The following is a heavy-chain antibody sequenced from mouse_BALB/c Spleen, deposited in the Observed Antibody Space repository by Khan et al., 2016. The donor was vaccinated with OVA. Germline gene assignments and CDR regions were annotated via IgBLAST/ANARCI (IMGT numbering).Heavy chain of an antibody. D-gene: IGHD2-14*01. CDR1: GYTFTSYT. V-gene: IGHV1-4*01. J-gene: IGHJ3*01. Sequence: QVQLKQSGAELARPGASVKMSCKASGYTFTSYTIHWIKERPGQGLEWIGYINPSNGYTNYNQKFKDKATLTTDKSSNTAYLQLSNLTSDDSAVYTGVKDGTYHRNDGWFAYWGQGTLVTVSA. CDR2: INPSNGYT. CDR3: VKDGTYHRNDGWFAY.